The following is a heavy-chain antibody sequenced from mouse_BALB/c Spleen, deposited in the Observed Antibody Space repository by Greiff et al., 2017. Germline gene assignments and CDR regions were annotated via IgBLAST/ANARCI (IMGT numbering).Heavy chain of an antibody. V-gene: IGHV1S137*01. CDR2: ISTYYGDA. J-gene: IGHJ2*01. CDR1: GYPFTDYA. CDR3: AREGVY. Sequence: SGAERVRPGVSVKISCRGSGYPFTDYAMHWWKRSHAKSLEWIGVISTYYGDASYNQKFKGKATMTVDKSSSTAYMELARLTSEDSAIYYCAREGVYWGQGTTLTVSS.